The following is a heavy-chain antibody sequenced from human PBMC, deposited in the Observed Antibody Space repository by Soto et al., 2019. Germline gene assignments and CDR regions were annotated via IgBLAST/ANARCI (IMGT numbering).Heavy chain of an antibody. CDR1: GFSLSARGVG. CDR2: IYWNDDK. V-gene: IGHV2-5*01. CDR3: ALSPWGAAPDY. D-gene: IGHD3-16*01. Sequence: QFTLKESGPTLVKPTQTLTLTCTFSGFSLSARGVGVGWIRQPPGKALEWLALIYWNDDKRYSPSLQSRLTIPQDASKNQVVVPRTNVDPPCTATHYCALSPWGAAPDYGGQGTLVTVSS. J-gene: IGHJ4*02.